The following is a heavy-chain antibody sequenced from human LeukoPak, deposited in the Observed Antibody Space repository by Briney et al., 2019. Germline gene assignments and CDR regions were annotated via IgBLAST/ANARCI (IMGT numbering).Heavy chain of an antibody. V-gene: IGHV1-8*03. CDR2: MNPNSGNT. D-gene: IGHD3-16*02. Sequence: GASVKVSCKASGYTFTSYDINWVRQATGQGLEWMGWMNPNSGNTGYAQKFQGRVTITRNTSISTAYMELSSLRSEDTAVYYCARWPTRWGGRGSYRSYYSDYWGQGTLVTVSS. CDR3: ARWPTRWGGRGSYRSYYSDY. CDR1: GYTFTSYD. J-gene: IGHJ4*02.